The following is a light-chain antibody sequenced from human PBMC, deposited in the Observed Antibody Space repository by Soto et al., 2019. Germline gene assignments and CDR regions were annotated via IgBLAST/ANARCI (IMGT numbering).Light chain of an antibody. CDR2: GNS. CDR1: SSNIGAGYD. J-gene: IGLJ1*01. V-gene: IGLV1-40*01. Sequence: QSVLPQPPSVSGAPGQRVTISCTGGSSNIGAGYDVHWYQQLPGTAPKLLIYGNSNRPSGVPDRFSGSKSGTSASLAITGLQAEDEADYYCQSYDSSLSGAYVFGTGTKLTVL. CDR3: QSYDSSLSGAYV.